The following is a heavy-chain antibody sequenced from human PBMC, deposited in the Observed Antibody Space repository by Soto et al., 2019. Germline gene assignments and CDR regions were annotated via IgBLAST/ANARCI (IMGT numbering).Heavy chain of an antibody. CDR1: GFTFSTYN. CDR2: IGSGSITI. V-gene: IGHV3-48*01. Sequence: DVQLVESGGGLVQPGGSLRLSCAASGFTFSTYNMNWVRQAPGKGLEWISYIGSGSITIYYADSVKGRFTISRDNAKNSLYLQVNRLRAEDTAVYYCARKASGSGYYYMDVWGKGTTVTVSS. D-gene: IGHD5-12*01. CDR3: ARKASGSGYYYMDV. J-gene: IGHJ6*03.